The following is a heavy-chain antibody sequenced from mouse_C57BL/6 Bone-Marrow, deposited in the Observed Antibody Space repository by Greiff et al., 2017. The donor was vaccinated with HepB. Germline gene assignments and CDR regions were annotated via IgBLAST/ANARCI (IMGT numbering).Heavy chain of an antibody. V-gene: IGHV5-17*01. CDR3: ARGAGTPSDY. D-gene: IGHD4-1*01. J-gene: IGHJ2*01. CDR1: GFTFSDYG. CDR2: ISSGSSTI. Sequence: EVQLVESGGGLVKPGGSLKLSCAASGFTFSDYGMHWVRQAPEKGLEWVAYISSGSSTIYYADTVKGRFTISRDNAKNTLFLQRTSLRSEDTAMYYCARGAGTPSDYWGQGTTLTVSS.